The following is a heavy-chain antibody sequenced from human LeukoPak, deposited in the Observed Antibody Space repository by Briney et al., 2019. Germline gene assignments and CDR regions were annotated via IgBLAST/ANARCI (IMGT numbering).Heavy chain of an antibody. CDR1: GYSFSIYG. CDR2: ISASDGTT. V-gene: IGHV1-18*01. J-gene: IGHJ6*03. CDR3: AREQRGGLSANLGGLFASYYTYYYMDV. Sequence: ASVQVSCKASGYSFSIYGITWARQAPGQGLEYLGWISASDGTTNYAQKVQDRVTMTTDTSTSTAYLELRSLRSEDTAVYYCAREQRGGLSANLGGLFASYYTYYYMDVWGRGTTVTVSS. D-gene: IGHD3-16*01.